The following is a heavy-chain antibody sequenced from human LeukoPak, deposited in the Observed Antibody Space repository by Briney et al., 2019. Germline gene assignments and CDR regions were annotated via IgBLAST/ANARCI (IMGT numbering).Heavy chain of an antibody. CDR2: IHSGGST. D-gene: IGHD6-19*01. V-gene: IGHV3-53*01. J-gene: IGHJ4*02. CDR3: ARGIPMAGTVLGF. Sequence: GGSLRLSCAASGFTVSSSFMSWVRQAPGKGLEWVSVIHSGGSTYYADSVKGRFTISRDNSKNTLYLQMNSLRAEDTAVYYCARGIPMAGTVLGFWGQGTLVTVSS. CDR1: GFTVSSSF.